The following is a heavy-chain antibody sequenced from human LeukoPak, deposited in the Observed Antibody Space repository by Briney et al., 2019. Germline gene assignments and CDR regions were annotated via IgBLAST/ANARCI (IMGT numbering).Heavy chain of an antibody. Sequence: PSETLSLTCTVSGYSMSSGYYWGWIRQPPGKGLQWIGSIFHSGNSYYNPSLKSRVTISVDTSKNQFSLKLSSVTAADTAVYYCARVLKYGSGSYYNAFDYWGQGTLVTVSS. CDR1: GYSMSSGYY. D-gene: IGHD3-10*01. CDR3: ARVLKYGSGSYYNAFDY. J-gene: IGHJ4*02. CDR2: IFHSGNS. V-gene: IGHV4-38-2*02.